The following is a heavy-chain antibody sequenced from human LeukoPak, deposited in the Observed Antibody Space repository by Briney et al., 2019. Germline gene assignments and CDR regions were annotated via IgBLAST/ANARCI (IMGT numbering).Heavy chain of an antibody. CDR1: GGSINSYY. CDR2: IYYSGST. CDR3: ASVLAAARPDY. Sequence: PSETLSLTCTVSGGSINSYYWSWIRQPPGKGLEWIGYIYYSGSTNYNPSLKSRVTISVDTSKTQFSLKLTSVTAADTAVYYCASVLAAARPDYWGQGTLVTVSS. D-gene: IGHD6-13*01. V-gene: IGHV4-59*01. J-gene: IGHJ4*02.